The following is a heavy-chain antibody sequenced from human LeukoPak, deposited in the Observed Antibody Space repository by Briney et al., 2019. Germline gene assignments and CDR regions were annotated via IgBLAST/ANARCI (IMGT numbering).Heavy chain of an antibody. J-gene: IGHJ4*02. V-gene: IGHV3-21*01. CDR3: ARDLGPIAVAGFGY. CDR1: GFTFRRFS. CDR2: ISSSGTYM. D-gene: IGHD6-19*01. Sequence: GGSLRLSCAASGFTFRRFSMNWVRQAPGKGLEWVSAISSSGTYMYYADSVKGRFTISRDNAKNSLYLQMNSLRAEDTAVYYCARDLGPIAVAGFGYWGQGTLVTVSS.